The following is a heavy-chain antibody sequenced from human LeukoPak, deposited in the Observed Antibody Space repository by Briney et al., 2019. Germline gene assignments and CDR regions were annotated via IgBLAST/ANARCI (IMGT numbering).Heavy chain of an antibody. J-gene: IGHJ4*02. CDR2: INPKSGGT. CDR3: ARDQGGAVVTPFDY. D-gene: IGHD2-21*02. V-gene: IGHV1-2*02. CDR1: GYTLSGYY. Sequence: ASVKVSCKASGYTLSGYYMHWVRQAPGQGLEWMGWINPKSGGTNFAQKFQGRVTMTRDTSINTAYMEVSGLTSDDTAVYYCARDQGGAVVTPFDYWGQGTLVTVSS.